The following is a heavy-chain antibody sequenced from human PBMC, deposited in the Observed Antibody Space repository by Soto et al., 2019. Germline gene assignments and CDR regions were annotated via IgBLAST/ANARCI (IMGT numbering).Heavy chain of an antibody. CDR3: ARAVAVRRPEVRFLSADV. CDR2: ISWNSGSI. D-gene: IGHD3-3*01. J-gene: IGHJ6*04. V-gene: IGHV3-9*01. Sequence: EVQLVESGGGLVQPGRSLRLSCAASGFTCDDYAMHWVRQAPGKGLEWVSGISWNSGSIGYADSVKGRFTISRDNAKNSLYLQMNSLRAEDTALYYCARAVAVRRPEVRFLSADVWGKGTTVTVSS. CDR1: GFTCDDYA.